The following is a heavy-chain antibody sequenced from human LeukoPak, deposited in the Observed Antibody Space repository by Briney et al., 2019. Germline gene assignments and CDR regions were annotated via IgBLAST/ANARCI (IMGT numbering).Heavy chain of an antibody. J-gene: IGHJ6*02. Sequence: SVKVSRKASVGTFSRYAISWVRQAPGQGLVWMGSIIPILGIANYAQKFQGRVTITADKSTSTAYMELSSMRSEDTAVYYCARETYCSGGSCYYYYYGMDVWGQGTTVTVSS. CDR2: IIPILGIA. CDR1: VGTFSRYA. V-gene: IGHV1-69*04. D-gene: IGHD2-15*01. CDR3: ARETYCSGGSCYYYYYGMDV.